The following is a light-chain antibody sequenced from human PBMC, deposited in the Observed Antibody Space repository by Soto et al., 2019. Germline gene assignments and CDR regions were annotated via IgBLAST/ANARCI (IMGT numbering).Light chain of an antibody. CDR2: GAS. J-gene: IGKJ3*01. Sequence: EIVLTQSPGTLSLSPGERATLSCRASQSVSSSYLAWYQQKPGQAPRLLIYGASSRATGIPDRFSGSGSGTDFTLTISRLEPEDFAVYYCQQYGSLDSFTFGPGTKVDIK. CDR1: QSVSSSY. CDR3: QQYGSLDSFT. V-gene: IGKV3-20*01.